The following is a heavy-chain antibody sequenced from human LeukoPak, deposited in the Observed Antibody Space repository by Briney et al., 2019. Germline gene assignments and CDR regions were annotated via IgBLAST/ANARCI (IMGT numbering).Heavy chain of an antibody. CDR1: GFTVSSNY. D-gene: IGHD5-24*01. CDR2: IYSGGST. Sequence: PGGSLRLSCAASGFTVSSNYMSWVRQAPGKGLEWVSVIYSGGSTYYADSVKGRFTISRDNSKNTLYLQMNSLRAEDTAVYYCAREQSPSGMDVRGQGTTVTVSS. CDR3: AREQSPSGMDV. J-gene: IGHJ6*02. V-gene: IGHV3-53*01.